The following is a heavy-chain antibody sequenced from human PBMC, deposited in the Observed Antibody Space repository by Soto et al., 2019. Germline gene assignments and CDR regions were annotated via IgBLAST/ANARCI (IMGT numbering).Heavy chain of an antibody. J-gene: IGHJ6*02. Sequence: PGSCRNVSCQGSGYRFTNYWIGWVRQMPGKGLEWMGIIYPGDSDTRYSPSFQGQVTISADKSISTAYLQWSSLKASDTAMYYCATLGRATTPYYYYGMDVWGQGTTVTVSS. V-gene: IGHV5-51*01. CDR3: ATLGRATTPYYYYGMDV. CDR2: IYPGDSDT. D-gene: IGHD1-26*01. CDR1: GYRFTNYW.